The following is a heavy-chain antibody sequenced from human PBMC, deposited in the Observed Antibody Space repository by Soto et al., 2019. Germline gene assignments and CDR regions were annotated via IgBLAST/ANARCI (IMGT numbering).Heavy chain of an antibody. CDR2: ISVSGGVT. Sequence: GGSLRLSCAASAFTLRGYSRSWVRQAPGRGLEWVAAISVSGGVTYNADSVKGRFTLSRDKSKNTLYLQMNSLRADDTAIYYRAIPTGPTCPAAFNIWAQGTRFPFS. CDR3: AIPTGPTCPAAFNI. CDR1: AFTLRGYS. J-gene: IGHJ3*02. V-gene: IGHV3-23*01. D-gene: IGHD2-2*01.